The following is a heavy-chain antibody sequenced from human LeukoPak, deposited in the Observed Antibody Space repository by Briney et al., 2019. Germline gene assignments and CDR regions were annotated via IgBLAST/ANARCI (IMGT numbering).Heavy chain of an antibody. CDR3: AREAYSGWPFDY. V-gene: IGHV4-61*01. CDR1: GYSISSGYY. CDR2: IYYSGST. D-gene: IGHD6-19*01. J-gene: IGHJ4*02. Sequence: SETLSLTCTVSGYSISSGYYWGWIRQPPGKGLEWIGYIYYSGSTNYNPSLKSRVTISVDTSKNQFSLKLSSVTAADTAVYYCAREAYSGWPFDYWGQGTLVTVSS.